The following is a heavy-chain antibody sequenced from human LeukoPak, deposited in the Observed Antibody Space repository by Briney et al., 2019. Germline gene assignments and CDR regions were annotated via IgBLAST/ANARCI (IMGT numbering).Heavy chain of an antibody. Sequence: ASLKVSCKASGYTFTGYYMHWVRQAPGQGLEWMGWIKPNSGGTNYAQKLQGSVTMTRDTSISTAYMELSRLRSDGTAVYYCARDQKGEFHFDYWGQGTLVTVSS. CDR2: IKPNSGGT. CDR3: ARDQKGEFHFDY. D-gene: IGHD3-16*01. J-gene: IGHJ4*02. V-gene: IGHV1-2*02. CDR1: GYTFTGYY.